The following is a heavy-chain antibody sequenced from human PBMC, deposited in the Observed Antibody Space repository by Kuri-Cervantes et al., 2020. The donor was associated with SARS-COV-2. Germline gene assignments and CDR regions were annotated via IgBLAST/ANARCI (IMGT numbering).Heavy chain of an antibody. V-gene: IGHV3-21*01. CDR3: ARDLAAGPLRGYHYYGMDV. J-gene: IGHJ6*02. CDR1: GFTFSSYS. CDR2: ISSSSSYI. D-gene: IGHD6-6*01. Sequence: GGSLRLSCAASGFTFSSYSMNWVRQAPGKGLEWVSSISSSSSYIYYADSVKGRFTISRDNAKNSLYLQMNSLRAEDTAVYYCARDLAAGPLRGYHYYGMDVWGQGTTVTVSS.